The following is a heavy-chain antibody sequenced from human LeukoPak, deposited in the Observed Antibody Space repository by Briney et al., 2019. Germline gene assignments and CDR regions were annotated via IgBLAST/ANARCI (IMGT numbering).Heavy chain of an antibody. CDR3: ARQLRRGYDILTGPRRGMDV. Sequence: PSETLSLTCTVSGGSISTYYCNWIRQPAGKGLEWIGRIYASGSTNYNPSLKSRVTMSVDTSKNQFSLKLSSVTAADTAVYYCARQLRRGYDILTGPRRGMDVWGPRDHGHRLL. D-gene: IGHD3-9*01. V-gene: IGHV4-4*07. J-gene: IGHJ6*01. CDR1: GGSISTYY. CDR2: IYASGST.